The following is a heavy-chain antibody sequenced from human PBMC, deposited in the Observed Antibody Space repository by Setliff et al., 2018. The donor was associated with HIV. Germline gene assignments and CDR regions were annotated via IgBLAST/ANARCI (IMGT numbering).Heavy chain of an antibody. Sequence: GGSLRLSCAASGFSVSHNYMTWVRQAPGKGLEWVSIIYSDGRTSYADSVKGRFTISRDDSKNTVYMQMSSLRAEDTAVYYCARELTREYSNGYYYMDVWGKGTTVTVSS. D-gene: IGHD6-25*01. CDR2: IYSDGRT. CDR1: GFSVSHNY. J-gene: IGHJ6*03. V-gene: IGHV3-53*05. CDR3: ARELTREYSNGYYYMDV.